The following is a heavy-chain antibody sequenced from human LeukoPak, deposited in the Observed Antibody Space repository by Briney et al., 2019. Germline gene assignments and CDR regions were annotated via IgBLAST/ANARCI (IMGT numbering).Heavy chain of an antibody. CDR1: GGSFSGYY. J-gene: IGHJ6*02. CDR3: ARILVGATVYYYYGMDV. D-gene: IGHD1-26*01. Sequence: SETLSLTCAVYGGSFSGYYWSWIRQPPGKGLEWIGEINHSGSTYYNPSLKSRVTISVDTSKNEFSLKLSSVTAADTAVYYCARILVGATVYYYYGMDVWGQGTTVTVSS. V-gene: IGHV4-34*01. CDR2: INHSGST.